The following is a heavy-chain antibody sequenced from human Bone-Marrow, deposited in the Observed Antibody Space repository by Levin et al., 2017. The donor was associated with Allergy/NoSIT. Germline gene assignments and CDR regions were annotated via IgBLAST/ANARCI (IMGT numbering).Heavy chain of an antibody. Sequence: HGESLKISCAASGFTFSSYAMSWVRQAPGKGLEWVSAISGSGGSTYYADSVKGRFTISRDNSKNTLYLQMNSLRAEDTAVYYCAKVAVYARGWLDCWGQGTLVTVSS. CDR2: ISGSGGST. CDR3: AKVAVYARGWLDC. J-gene: IGHJ4*02. V-gene: IGHV3-23*01. CDR1: GFTFSSYA. D-gene: IGHD2-8*02.